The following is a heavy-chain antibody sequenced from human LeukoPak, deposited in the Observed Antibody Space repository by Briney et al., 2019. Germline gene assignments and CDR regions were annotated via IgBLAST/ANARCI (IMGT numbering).Heavy chain of an antibody. CDR2: IRSKAYGGTT. V-gene: IGHV3-49*04. CDR3: TRVIRHYYDSSGPGY. J-gene: IGHJ4*02. CDR1: GFTFGDYA. D-gene: IGHD3-22*01. Sequence: GGSLRLSCTASGFTFGDYAMSWVRQAPGKGLEWVGFIRSKAYGGTTEYAASVKGRFTISRDDSKSIAYLQMNSLKTEDTAVYYCTRVIRHYYDSSGPGYWGQGTLVTVSS.